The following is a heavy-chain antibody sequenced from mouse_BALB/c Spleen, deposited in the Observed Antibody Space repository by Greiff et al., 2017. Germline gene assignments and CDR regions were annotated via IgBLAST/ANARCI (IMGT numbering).Heavy chain of an antibody. Sequence: QVQLQQSGAELARPGASVKMSCKASGYTFTSYTMHWVKTRPGQGLEWIGYINPSSGYTNYNQKFKDKATLTADKSSSTAYMQLSSLTSEDSAVYYCARKTTVVAYYAMDYWGQGTSVTVSS. CDR3: ARKTTVVAYYAMDY. CDR1: GYTFTSYT. D-gene: IGHD1-1*01. J-gene: IGHJ4*01. V-gene: IGHV1-4*01. CDR2: INPSSGYT.